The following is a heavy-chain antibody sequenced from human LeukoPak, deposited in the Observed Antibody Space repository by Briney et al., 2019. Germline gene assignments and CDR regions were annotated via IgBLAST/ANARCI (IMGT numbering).Heavy chain of an antibody. Sequence: GGSLRLSCAASGFTFSSYAMHWVRQAPGKGLEWVAVISYDGSNKYYADSVKGRFTISRDNSKNTPYLQMNSLRAEDTAVYYCARERNRGDSSSWYILDYWGQGTLVTVSS. CDR1: GFTFSSYA. J-gene: IGHJ4*02. V-gene: IGHV3-30*01. CDR2: ISYDGSNK. D-gene: IGHD6-13*01. CDR3: ARERNRGDSSSWYILDY.